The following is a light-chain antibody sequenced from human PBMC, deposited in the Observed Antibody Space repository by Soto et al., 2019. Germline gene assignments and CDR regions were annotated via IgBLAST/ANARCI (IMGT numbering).Light chain of an antibody. Sequence: SALTQPASVAWSPVQSITISCTGTSSDVGGYNYVSWYQQHPGKAPKLMIYDVSNRPSGISNRFSGSKSGNTASLTISGLQAEDEADYYCSSYTTISTRVFGTGTQLTVL. V-gene: IGLV2-14*03. CDR3: SSYTTISTRV. CDR2: DVS. J-gene: IGLJ1*01. CDR1: SSDVGGYNY.